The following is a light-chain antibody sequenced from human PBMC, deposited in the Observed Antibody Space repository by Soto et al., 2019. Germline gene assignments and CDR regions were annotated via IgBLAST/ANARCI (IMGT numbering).Light chain of an antibody. Sequence: EIVMTQSPATLSVSPGERATLSCRASQSLSSNSAWHQQTPGQAPRLLLYGASTRATGIPARFSGSGSGTEFTLTISSLQSEDFAVYYCQQYNNWPPWTFGQGTKVDIK. CDR1: QSLSSN. CDR3: QQYNNWPPWT. CDR2: GAS. J-gene: IGKJ1*01. V-gene: IGKV3-15*01.